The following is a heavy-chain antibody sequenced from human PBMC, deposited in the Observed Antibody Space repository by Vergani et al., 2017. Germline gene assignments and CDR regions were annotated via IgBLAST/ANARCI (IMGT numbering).Heavy chain of an antibody. CDR2: IDHTGRP. Sequence: QVQLQQWVGGLLKPSETLSLTCVVNGWSFTSYHWTWIRQSPGEGLEWVGDIDHTGRPDYNPSLKSRLTMSVDKSRNQFSLTLNSVTATDTAIYFCARVNTETNGHLYYYYYMDVWGQGTAVTVS. J-gene: IGHJ6*03. CDR3: ARVNTETNGHLYYYYYMDV. CDR1: GWSFTSYH. D-gene: IGHD4-11*01. V-gene: IGHV4-34*01.